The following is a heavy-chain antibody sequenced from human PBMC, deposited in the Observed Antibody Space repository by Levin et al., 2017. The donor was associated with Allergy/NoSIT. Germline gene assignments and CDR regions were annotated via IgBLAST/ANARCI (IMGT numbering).Heavy chain of an antibody. CDR1: GFTFSGSW. V-gene: IGHV3-7*01. CDR2: IKQDGSEI. J-gene: IGHJ6*02. CDR3: ARDFRGGMDV. Sequence: GSLRLSCVASGFTFSGSWMSWVRQTAGQGLEWVANIKQDGSEIHYMDSVKGRFTISRDNAKNSLYLEMNSLRAEDTAVYYCARDFRGGMDVWGQGTTVAVSS.